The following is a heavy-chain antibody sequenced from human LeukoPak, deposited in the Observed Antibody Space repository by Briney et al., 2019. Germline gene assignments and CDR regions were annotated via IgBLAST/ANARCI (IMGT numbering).Heavy chain of an antibody. D-gene: IGHD3-10*01. CDR2: INPNSGGT. CDR3: ARGRRYYYGSGSYTTSLGYYYYGMDV. CDR1: GYTFTGYY. J-gene: IGHJ6*02. Sequence: ASVKVPCKASGYTFTGYYMHWVRQAPGQGLEWMGWINPNSGGTNYAGQGHHDQGHVHQHSLHGAEQDTAVYYCARGRRYYYGSGSYTTSLGYYYYGMDVWGQGTTVTVSS. V-gene: IGHV1-2*02.